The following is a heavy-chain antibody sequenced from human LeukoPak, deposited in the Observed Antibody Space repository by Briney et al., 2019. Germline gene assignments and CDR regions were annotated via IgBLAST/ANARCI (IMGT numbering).Heavy chain of an antibody. CDR2: ISGSGGST. CDR1: GFTFSSYA. CDR3: AKATMVRGVIPPPDY. J-gene: IGHJ4*02. V-gene: IGHV3-23*01. D-gene: IGHD3-10*01. Sequence: GRSLRLSCAASGFTFSSYAMSWVRQAPGKGLEWVSAISGSGGSTYYADSVKGRFTISRDNSKNTLYLQMNSLRAEDTAVYYCAKATMVRGVIPPPDYWGQGTLVTVSS.